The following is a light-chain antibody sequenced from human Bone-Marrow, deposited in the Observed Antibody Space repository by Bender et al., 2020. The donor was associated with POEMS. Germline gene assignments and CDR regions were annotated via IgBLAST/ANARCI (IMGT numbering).Light chain of an antibody. CDR1: YSNIGSNT. CDR2: GYN. CDR3: QSYDNSLGGWV. V-gene: IGLV1-40*01. Sequence: QSVLTQPPSVSGAPGQRVTISCSGSYSNIGSNTVNWYQQLPGTAPKLLIYGYNNRPSGVPDRFSGSKSGTSASLAITGLQAEDEGDYYCQSYDNSLGGWVFGGGTKLTVL. J-gene: IGLJ3*02.